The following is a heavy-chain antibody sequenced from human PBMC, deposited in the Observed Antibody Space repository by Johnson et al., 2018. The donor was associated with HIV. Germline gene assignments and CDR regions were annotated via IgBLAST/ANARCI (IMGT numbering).Heavy chain of an antibody. Sequence: VQLVESGGGLVQPGGSLRLSCAASGFTVSSNYMSWVRQAPGKGLEWVSVIYSGGSTYYADSVKGRFTISRDNSKNTLYLQMNSLRAEDTAVYFCARSPPKDIVGATYAFDLWGQWTMVTVSS. V-gene: IGHV3-66*02. CDR2: IYSGGST. J-gene: IGHJ3*01. D-gene: IGHD1-26*01. CDR3: ARSPPKDIVGATYAFDL. CDR1: GFTVSSNY.